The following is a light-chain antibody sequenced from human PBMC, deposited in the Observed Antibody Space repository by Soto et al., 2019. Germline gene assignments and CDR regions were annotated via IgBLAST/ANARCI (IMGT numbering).Light chain of an antibody. V-gene: IGLV2-14*01. CDR2: QVS. Sequence: QSALTQPASVSGSPGQSITISCTGTSSDVGGYYYVSWYQHHPGKAPKLMIYQVSNRPSGVSNRFSGSKSGNTASLTISGLQAEDEADYYCSSYTSSNNVYVFGTGTKVTVL. J-gene: IGLJ1*01. CDR1: SSDVGGYYY. CDR3: SSYTSSNNVYV.